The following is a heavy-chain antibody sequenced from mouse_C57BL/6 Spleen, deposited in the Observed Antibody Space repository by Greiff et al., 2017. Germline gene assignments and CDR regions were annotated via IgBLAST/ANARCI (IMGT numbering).Heavy chain of an antibody. CDR2: IYPRSGNT. D-gene: IGHD2-2*01. J-gene: IGHJ4*01. Sequence: VQVVESGAELARPGASVKLSCKASGYTFTSYGISWVKQRTGQGLEWIGEIYPRSGNTYYNEKFKGKATLTADKSSSTAYMELRSLTSEDSAVYSCARWDGYVRYAMDYWGQGTSVTVSS. V-gene: IGHV1-81*01. CDR1: GYTFTSYG. CDR3: ARWDGYVRYAMDY.